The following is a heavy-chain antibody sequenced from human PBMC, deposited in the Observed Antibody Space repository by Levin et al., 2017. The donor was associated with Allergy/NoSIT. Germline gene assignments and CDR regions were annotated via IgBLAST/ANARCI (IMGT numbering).Heavy chain of an antibody. CDR2: IYYSGST. D-gene: IGHD2-15*01. V-gene: IGHV4-39*01. Sequence: SQTLSLTCTVSGGSISSSSYYWGWIRQPPGKGLEWIGSIYYSGSTYYNPSLKSRVTISVDTSKNQFSLKLSSVTAADTAVYYCARMEASTCSGGSCYYLGWFDPWGQGTLVTVSS. CDR3: ARMEASTCSGGSCYYLGWFDP. CDR1: GGSISSSSYY. J-gene: IGHJ5*02.